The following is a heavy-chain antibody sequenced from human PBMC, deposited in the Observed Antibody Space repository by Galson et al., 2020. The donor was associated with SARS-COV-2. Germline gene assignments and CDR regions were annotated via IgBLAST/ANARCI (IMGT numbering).Heavy chain of an antibody. J-gene: IGHJ5*02. Sequence: SGPTLVNPTQTLTLTCTFSGFSLSTSGMCVSWIRQPPGKALEWLARIDWDDDKYYSTSLKTRLTISKDTSKNQVVLTMTNMDPVDTATYYCARTHYDILTGRNWFDPWGQGTLVTVSS. D-gene: IGHD3-9*01. CDR1: GFSLSTSGMC. CDR3: ARTHYDILTGRNWFDP. CDR2: IDWDDDK. V-gene: IGHV2-70*11.